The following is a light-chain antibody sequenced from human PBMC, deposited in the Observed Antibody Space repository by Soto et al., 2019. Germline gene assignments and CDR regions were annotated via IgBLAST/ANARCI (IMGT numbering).Light chain of an antibody. Sequence: QSALTQPPSASGSPGQSVTISCTGTSSDVGVYNYVSWYQQHPGKAPKLMIYEVSKRPSGVSDRFSGSKSGNTASLTVSGLQAEDEADYYCSSFAGNNNLVFGGGTKVTVL. CDR2: EVS. J-gene: IGLJ2*01. CDR3: SSFAGNNNLV. V-gene: IGLV2-8*01. CDR1: SSDVGVYNY.